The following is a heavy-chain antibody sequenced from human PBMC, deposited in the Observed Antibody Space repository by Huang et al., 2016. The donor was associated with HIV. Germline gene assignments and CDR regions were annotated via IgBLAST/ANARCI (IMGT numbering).Heavy chain of an antibody. J-gene: IGHJ4*02. CDR3: AMGQLGSHCVYAVLY. V-gene: IGHV1-69*13. CDR2: VIPHSGTP. D-gene: IGHD6-13*01. Sequence: QVQLVQSGAAVKTRGSSVKVSCKASGGTFSKYAISWVRQSPGRGLEWMGGVIPHSGTPTYARKFQGTVTINAAESTSTTYVEVLSLRAEDTALYYWAMGQLGSHCVYAVLYWGQGTLVTVSS. CDR1: GGTFSKYA.